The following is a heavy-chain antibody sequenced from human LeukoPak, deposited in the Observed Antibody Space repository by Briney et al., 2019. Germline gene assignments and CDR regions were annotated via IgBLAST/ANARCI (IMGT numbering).Heavy chain of an antibody. CDR2: IRYYGSNK. D-gene: IGHD2-2*02. CDR1: GFTFSSYG. Sequence: PGGSLRLSCAASGFTFSSYGMHWVRQAPGKGLEWVAFIRYYGSNKYYADSVKGRFTISRDNSKNTLYLQMNSLRAEDTAVYYCAKGRCSSTSCYTIGYGSGSYFDYWGQGTLVTVSS. V-gene: IGHV3-30*02. J-gene: IGHJ4*02. CDR3: AKGRCSSTSCYTIGYGSGSYFDY.